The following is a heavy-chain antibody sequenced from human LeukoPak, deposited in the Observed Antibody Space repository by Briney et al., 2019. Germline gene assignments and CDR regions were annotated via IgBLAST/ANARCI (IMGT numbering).Heavy chain of an antibody. D-gene: IGHD4-17*01. V-gene: IGHV3-48*03. CDR2: ISSSGSTI. CDR1: GFTFSSYE. J-gene: IGHJ6*03. Sequence: GGSLRLSCAASGFTFSSYEMNWVRQAPGKGLEWVSYISSSGSTIYYADSVKGRFTISRDDSKNTAYLQMNSLKTEDTAVYYCTRDPTDYYYFYMDVWGKGTTVTVSS. CDR3: TRDPTDYYYFYMDV.